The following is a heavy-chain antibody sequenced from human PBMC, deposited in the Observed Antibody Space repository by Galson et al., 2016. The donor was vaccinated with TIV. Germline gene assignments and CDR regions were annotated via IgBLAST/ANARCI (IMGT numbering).Heavy chain of an antibody. V-gene: IGHV1-2*06. J-gene: IGHJ4*02. CDR3: AKDLED. Sequence: SVKVSCKASGHTFTTYGISWVRQAPGQGLEWMGRIIPNSGGTNYAQKFQGRITMTRDTSINTTYMELRRLRSDDTAIYYCAKDLEDWGQGTLVSVSS. CDR2: IIPNSGGT. CDR1: GHTFTTYG.